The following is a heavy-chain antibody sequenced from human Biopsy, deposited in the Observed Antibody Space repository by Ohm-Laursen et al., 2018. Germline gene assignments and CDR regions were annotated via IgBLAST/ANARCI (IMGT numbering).Heavy chain of an antibody. V-gene: IGHV4-34*01. CDR3: VRGVDYYDPYHYYALDV. Sequence: SDTLPLTCPVYGESFNGYYWSWIRQTPGKGLEWIGEINHSRRTNYNPSLKSRVTISVDTSKNQFSLKVRSVTAADTAVYYCVRGVDYYDPYHYYALDVWGQGTTVTVSS. J-gene: IGHJ6*02. D-gene: IGHD3-22*01. CDR2: INHSRRT. CDR1: GESFNGYY.